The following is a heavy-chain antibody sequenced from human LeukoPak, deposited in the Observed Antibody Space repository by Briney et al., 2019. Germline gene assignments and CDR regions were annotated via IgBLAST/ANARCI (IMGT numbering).Heavy chain of an antibody. Sequence: SETLSLTCAVYGGSFSGYYWSWVRQPPGKGLEWIGEINHSGSTNYNPSLTNGGTILVKKSKKKYSQKQRSVLAADTAVYYCARHKVYSYGYVRPDWFDPWGQGTLVTVSS. CDR2: INHSGST. D-gene: IGHD5-18*01. V-gene: IGHV4-34*01. J-gene: IGHJ5*02. CDR3: ARHKVYSYGYVRPDWFDP. CDR1: GGSFSGYY.